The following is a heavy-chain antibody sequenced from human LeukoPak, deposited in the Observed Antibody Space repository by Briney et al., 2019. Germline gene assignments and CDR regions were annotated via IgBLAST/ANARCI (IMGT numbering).Heavy chain of an antibody. Sequence: PSETLSLTCTVSGGSISSGGYYWSWIRQPPGKGLEWIGYIYHSGSTYYNPSLKSRVTISVDRSKNQFSLKLSSVTAADTAVYYCARAPYQLLQFDYWGQGTLVTVSS. V-gene: IGHV4-30-2*01. CDR2: IYHSGST. CDR1: GGSISSGGYY. J-gene: IGHJ4*02. D-gene: IGHD2-2*01. CDR3: ARAPYQLLQFDY.